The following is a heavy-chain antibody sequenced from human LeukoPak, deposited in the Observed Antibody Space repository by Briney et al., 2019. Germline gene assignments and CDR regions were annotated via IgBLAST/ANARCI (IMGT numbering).Heavy chain of an antibody. J-gene: IGHJ4*02. Sequence: PSETLSLTCIVSGDSISTYYWSSIRQPTAKGLEWIGRIYNTGNTNYKPSLKSRVTMSIDTSKKQFSLQRNSMTAADTAVYYCAASPPGFWSGYYEYWGQGVLVTVSS. CDR2: IYNTGNT. CDR3: AASPPGFWSGYYEY. CDR1: GDSISTYY. D-gene: IGHD3-3*01. V-gene: IGHV4-4*07.